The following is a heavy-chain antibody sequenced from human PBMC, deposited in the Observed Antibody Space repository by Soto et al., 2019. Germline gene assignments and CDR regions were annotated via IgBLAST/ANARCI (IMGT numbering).Heavy chain of an antibody. Sequence: ETLSLTCTVSGGSVKSGSYYWTWIRQPPGKGLEWIGYIYYSGSTNYNPSLKSRVTISVDMSKNHFSLKLSSVTAADTSVCFCARAPSGIYYGSSGYSRDAFDIWGQGTLVTVSS. CDR1: GGSVKSGSYY. J-gene: IGHJ3*02. V-gene: IGHV4-61*03. D-gene: IGHD3-22*01. CDR2: IYYSGST. CDR3: ARAPSGIYYGSSGYSRDAFDI.